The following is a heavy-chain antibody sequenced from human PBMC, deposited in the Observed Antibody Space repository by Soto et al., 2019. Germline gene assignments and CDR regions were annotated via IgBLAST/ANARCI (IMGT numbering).Heavy chain of an antibody. V-gene: IGHV5-10-1*01. CDR2: IDPSDSYT. J-gene: IGHJ6*02. D-gene: IGHD2-8*01. CDR1: GYSFTSYW. CDR3: AGGYCTNGVCFSYGMDV. Sequence: PGESLKISCKGSGYSFTSYWISWVRQMPGKGLEWMGRIDPSDSYTNYSPSFQGHVTISADKSISTAYLQWSSLKASDTAMYYCAGGYCTNGVCFSYGMDVWGQGTTVTVSS.